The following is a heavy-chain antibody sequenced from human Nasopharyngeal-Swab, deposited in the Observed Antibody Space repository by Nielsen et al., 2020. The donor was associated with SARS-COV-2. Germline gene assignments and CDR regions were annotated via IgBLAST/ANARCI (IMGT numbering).Heavy chain of an antibody. D-gene: IGHD3-10*01. J-gene: IGHJ3*01. V-gene: IGHV3-33*01. CDR2: IWYDGSNK. Sequence: GESLKISCAASGFSFSTDGMQWGRQSPVKGLEWLTNIWYDGSNKYYADSVKGRFTVSRDNSKNTLFLEMDSLRVEDTAVYYCARGSSVHAFDVWGQGTEVTVSS. CDR1: GFSFSTDG. CDR3: ARGSSVHAFDV.